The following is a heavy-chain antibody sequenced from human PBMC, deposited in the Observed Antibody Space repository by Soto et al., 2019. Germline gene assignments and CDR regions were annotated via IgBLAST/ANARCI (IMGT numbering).Heavy chain of an antibody. CDR1: GYSFTSYW. D-gene: IGHD2-15*01. CDR3: ARFDIGALDP. CDR2: IDPSDSYS. J-gene: IGHJ5*02. Sequence: EVQLVQSGAEVKKPGESLRISCKGSGYSFTSYWISWVRQMPGKGLEWMGRIDPSDSYSNYSPSFEGHVTISADKSISTAYLQCSSLKASDTAMYYCARFDIGALDPWGQGTLVTVSS. V-gene: IGHV5-10-1*01.